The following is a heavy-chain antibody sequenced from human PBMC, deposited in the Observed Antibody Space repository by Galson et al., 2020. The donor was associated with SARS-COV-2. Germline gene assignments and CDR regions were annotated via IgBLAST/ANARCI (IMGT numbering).Heavy chain of an antibody. CDR3: AKDGILAGFYFFDS. Sequence: GESLKISCAASGFTFSSYAMSWVRQAPGKGLEWVSGISGSGDKTDYADSVKGRFTISRDNSKNTLYLQMNSLRAEDTAVYYCAKDGILAGFYFFDSWGQGTLVTVSS. J-gene: IGHJ4*02. CDR2: ISGSGDKT. CDR1: GFTFSSYA. V-gene: IGHV3-23*01. D-gene: IGHD3-9*01.